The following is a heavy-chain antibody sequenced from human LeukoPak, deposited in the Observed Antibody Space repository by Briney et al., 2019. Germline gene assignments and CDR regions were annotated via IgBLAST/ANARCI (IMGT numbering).Heavy chain of an antibody. CDR1: GGSIGSGSYY. CDR3: ARGPAQQQLVSDY. V-gene: IGHV4-61*02. Sequence: SETLSLTCTVSGGSIGSGSYYWSWIRQPAGKGLEWIGRIYTSGSTNYNPSLKSRVTISVDTSKNQFSLKLSSVTAADTAVYYCARGPAQQQLVSDYWGQGTLVTVSS. J-gene: IGHJ4*02. D-gene: IGHD6-13*01. CDR2: IYTSGST.